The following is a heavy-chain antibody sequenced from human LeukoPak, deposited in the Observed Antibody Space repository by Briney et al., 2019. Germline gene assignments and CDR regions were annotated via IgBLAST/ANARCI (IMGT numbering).Heavy chain of an antibody. Sequence: PGGSLRLSCAASGFTFSSYAMHWVRQAPGKGMEWVAVISYDGSNKYYADSVKGRFTISRDNSNNTLYLQMNSLRAEDTAVYYCARERYSGYDYYADYWGQGTLVTVSS. CDR2: ISYDGSNK. CDR3: ARERYSGYDYYADY. V-gene: IGHV3-30*04. J-gene: IGHJ4*02. D-gene: IGHD5-12*01. CDR1: GFTFSSYA.